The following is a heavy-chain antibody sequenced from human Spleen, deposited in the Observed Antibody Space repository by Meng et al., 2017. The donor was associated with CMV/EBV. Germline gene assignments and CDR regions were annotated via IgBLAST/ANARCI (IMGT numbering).Heavy chain of an antibody. Sequence: SFSGYYWSWIRQPPGKGLEWIGEINHSGSTNYNPSLKSRVTISVDTSKNQFSLKLSSVTAADTAVYYCARETTYCSSTSCYRGWFDPWGQGTLVTVSS. CDR1: SFSGYY. J-gene: IGHJ5*02. V-gene: IGHV4-34*01. CDR3: ARETTYCSSTSCYRGWFDP. D-gene: IGHD2-2*01. CDR2: INHSGST.